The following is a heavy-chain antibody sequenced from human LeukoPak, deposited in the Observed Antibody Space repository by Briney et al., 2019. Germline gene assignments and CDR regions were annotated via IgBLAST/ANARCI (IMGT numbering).Heavy chain of an antibody. CDR2: IYSGGST. Sequence: GGSLRLSCAASGFTVSSNYMSWVRQAPGKGLEWVSVIYSGGSTYYADSVKGRFTISRDNSKNTLYLQMNSLRAEDTAVYYCARVGGPYYYYMDVWGKGTTVTVSS. V-gene: IGHV3-66*02. CDR1: GFTVSSNY. J-gene: IGHJ6*03. CDR3: ARVGGPYYYYMDV.